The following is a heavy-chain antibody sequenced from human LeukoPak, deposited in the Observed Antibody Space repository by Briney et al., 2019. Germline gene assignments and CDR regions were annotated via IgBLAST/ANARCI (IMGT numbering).Heavy chain of an antibody. CDR1: GYTFTGHY. D-gene: IGHD1-26*01. Sequence: ASVTVSCKASGYTFTGHYMHWVRQAPGQGLEWMGWINPNNGGTNYAQKFQGRVTKTRDTSISTAYMEQSRLRSDDTAVYYCARGYALYSGRYIDFDYWGQETMVTVSS. J-gene: IGHJ4*02. CDR3: ARGYALYSGRYIDFDY. V-gene: IGHV1-2*02. CDR2: INPNNGGT.